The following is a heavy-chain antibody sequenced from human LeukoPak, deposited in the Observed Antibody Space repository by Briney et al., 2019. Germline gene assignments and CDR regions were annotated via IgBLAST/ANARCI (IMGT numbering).Heavy chain of an antibody. CDR3: ARHSDGGDYHDPFDI. J-gene: IGHJ3*02. D-gene: IGHD2-21*02. CDR2: ISYSGST. Sequence: SETLSLTCTVSGGSISSSRYYWAWIRQPPGKGLDWIGSISYSGSTYYNSSLKSRLTISVDTSKNQFSLRLSSVTAADTAVYSCARHSDGGDYHDPFDIWGQGTMATVPS. CDR1: GGSISSSRYY. V-gene: IGHV4-39*01.